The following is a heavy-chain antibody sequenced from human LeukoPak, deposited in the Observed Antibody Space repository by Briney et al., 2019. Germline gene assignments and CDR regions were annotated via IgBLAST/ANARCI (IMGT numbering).Heavy chain of an antibody. V-gene: IGHV4-59*12. CDR3: ARVVTTNYYYYYYMDV. CDR2: IYYSGST. CDR1: GGSISSYY. Sequence: SETLSLTCTVSGGSISSYYWSWIRQPPGKGLEWIGYIYYSGSTYYNPSLKSRVTISVDTSKNQFSLKLSSVTAADTAVYYCARVVTTNYYYYYYMDVWGKGTTVTVSS. D-gene: IGHD4-17*01. J-gene: IGHJ6*03.